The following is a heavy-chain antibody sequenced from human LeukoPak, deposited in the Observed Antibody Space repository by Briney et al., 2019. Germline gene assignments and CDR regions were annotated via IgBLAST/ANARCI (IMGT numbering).Heavy chain of an antibody. Sequence: PGGSLRLSCVASGFIFSSYSMNWVRQAPGKGLDWISYHSFSDTPIVYADSVKGRFTISRDNAKNSLYLQMNSLRAEDTALYYCAKGFGSYPHSYFDYWGQGTLVTVSS. CDR1: GFIFSSYS. CDR3: AKGFGSYPHSYFDY. J-gene: IGHJ4*02. D-gene: IGHD3-10*01. V-gene: IGHV3-48*01. CDR2: HSFSDTPI.